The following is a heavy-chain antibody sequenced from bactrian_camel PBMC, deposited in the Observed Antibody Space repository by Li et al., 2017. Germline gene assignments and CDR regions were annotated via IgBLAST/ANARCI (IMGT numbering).Heavy chain of an antibody. CDR2: FARDGRT. CDR3: ASSGGSAFVAGGAACNYNF. D-gene: IGHD2*01. Sequence: HVQLVESGGGSVQAGGSLTLSCTASGFTSSSVYMAWFRQAPGKQREGVARFARDGRTMYADSVKGRFTISRDTGKDTLYLQMDSLAPEDTAMYYCASSGGSAFVAGGAACNYNFWGQGTQVTVS. J-gene: IGHJ4*01. V-gene: IGHV3S53*01. CDR1: GFTSSSVY.